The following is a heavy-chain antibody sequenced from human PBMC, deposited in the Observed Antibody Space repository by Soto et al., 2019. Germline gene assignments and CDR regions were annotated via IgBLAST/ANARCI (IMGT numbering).Heavy chain of an antibody. V-gene: IGHV4-59*01. CDR3: ASHSSHWPFFDF. J-gene: IGHJ4*02. Sequence: SETLSLTCTVSGGSISSYYWSWVRQPPGKGLEWIGYIYYTGLSNSNPSLNSRVTMSVDTSKNQFSLKLSSVTAADTAVYYCASHSSHWPFFDFWGQGTLVTVS. CDR2: IYYTGLS. CDR1: GGSISSYY. D-gene: IGHD6-13*01.